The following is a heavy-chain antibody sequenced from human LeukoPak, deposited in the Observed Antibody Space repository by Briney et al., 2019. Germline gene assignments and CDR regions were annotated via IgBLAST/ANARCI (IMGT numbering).Heavy chain of an antibody. Sequence: GGALRLSCAASGFTFSSYGMSWVRQAPGKGLEWVSGISGSGAGTHYADSVKGRFTISRDNSENTLYLQMNSLRAEDTAVYYCAAISSYYYMDVWGKGTTVTISS. CDR1: GFTFSSYG. V-gene: IGHV3-23*01. CDR2: ISGSGAGT. J-gene: IGHJ6*03. D-gene: IGHD2-21*01. CDR3: AAISSYYYMDV.